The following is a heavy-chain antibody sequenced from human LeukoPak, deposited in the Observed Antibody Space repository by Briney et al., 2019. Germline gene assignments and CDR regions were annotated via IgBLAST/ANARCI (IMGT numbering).Heavy chain of an antibody. J-gene: IGHJ5*02. V-gene: IGHV3-11*01. CDR3: AREWYYYDSSGYLLNWFDP. D-gene: IGHD3-22*01. CDR1: GFTFSDYY. Sequence: GGSLRLSCAASGFTFSDYYMSWIRQAPGKGLELVSYISSSGSTIYYADSVKGRFTISRDNAKNSLYLQMNSLRAEDTAVYYCAREWYYYDSSGYLLNWFDPWGQGTLVTVSS. CDR2: ISSSGSTI.